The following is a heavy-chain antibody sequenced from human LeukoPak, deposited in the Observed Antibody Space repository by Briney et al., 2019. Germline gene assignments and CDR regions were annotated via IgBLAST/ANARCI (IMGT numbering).Heavy chain of an antibody. D-gene: IGHD3-22*01. Sequence: QSGGSLRLSCAASGFTFSSYAMHWVRQAPGKGLEWVAVISYDGSNKYYAGSVKGRFTISRDNSKNTLYLQMNSLRAEDTAVYYCARDRDSSGYYYYYFDYWGQGTLVTVSS. CDR1: GFTFSSYA. CDR3: ARDRDSSGYYYYYFDY. V-gene: IGHV3-30-3*01. J-gene: IGHJ4*02. CDR2: ISYDGSNK.